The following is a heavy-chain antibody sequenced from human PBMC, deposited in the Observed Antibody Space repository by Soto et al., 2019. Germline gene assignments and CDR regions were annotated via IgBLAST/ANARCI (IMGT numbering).Heavy chain of an antibody. CDR1: GFTFSSYA. J-gene: IGHJ4*02. D-gene: IGHD6-19*01. V-gene: IGHV3-23*01. CDR3: AKRRDWYEYYFDY. CDR2: ISGSGGST. Sequence: PGGSLRLFCAASGFTFSSYAMSWVRQAPGKGLEWVSAISGSGGSTYYADSVKGRFTISRDNSKNTLYLQMNSLRAEDTAVYYCAKRRDWYEYYFDYWGQGTLVTVSS.